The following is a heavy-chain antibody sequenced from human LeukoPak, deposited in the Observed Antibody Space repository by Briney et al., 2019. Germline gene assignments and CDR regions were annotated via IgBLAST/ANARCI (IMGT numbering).Heavy chain of an antibody. CDR2: ISGDGAST. V-gene: IGHV3-43*02. D-gene: IGHD4-17*01. CDR1: GFTFGDYA. CDR3: AKDVDDFGDYVLDH. Sequence: PGGSLRLSCAASGFTFGDYAMHWVRQAPGKGLEWLSHISGDGASTDYAESLKGRVAISRDNSKNSLSLQMNSLRAEDTALYYCAKDVDDFGDYVLDHWGQGTLVTVSS. J-gene: IGHJ4*02.